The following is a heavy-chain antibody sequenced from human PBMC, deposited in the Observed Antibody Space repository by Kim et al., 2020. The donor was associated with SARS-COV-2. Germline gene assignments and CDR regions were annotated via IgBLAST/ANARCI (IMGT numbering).Heavy chain of an antibody. CDR2: VYHSGST. J-gene: IGHJ4*02. V-gene: IGHV4-39*01. CDR3: ARLPHDSSGYVDC. CDR1: GGSISNSFNY. D-gene: IGHD3-22*01. Sequence: SETLSLSCTVSGGSISNSFNYWGWIRQRPGKGLEWIGSVYHSGSTYDSPSLKSRVTVSVDTSKNQFSLKVTSVTAADTAVYFCARLPHDSSGYVDCWGQGILVTVSS.